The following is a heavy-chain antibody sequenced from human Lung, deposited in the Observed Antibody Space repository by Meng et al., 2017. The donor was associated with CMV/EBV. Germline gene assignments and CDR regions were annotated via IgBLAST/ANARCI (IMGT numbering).Heavy chain of an antibody. CDR2: ISSSGFTI. J-gene: IGHJ4*01. D-gene: IGHD2-21*01. Sequence: GESLKISCAASGFTFSDYYMSWIRQAPGKGLEWVSYISSSGFTIYYADSVKGRFTISRDNAKNSLCLQMNSLRAEDTAVYYCASLGGGEVAYWGHGTLVTVSS. CDR1: GFTFSDYY. CDR3: ASLGGGEVAY. V-gene: IGHV3-11*01.